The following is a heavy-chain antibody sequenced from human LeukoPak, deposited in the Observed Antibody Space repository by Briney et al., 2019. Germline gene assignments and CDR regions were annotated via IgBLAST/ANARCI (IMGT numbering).Heavy chain of an antibody. CDR1: GFTFRDYA. V-gene: IGHV3-49*04. Sequence: PGRSLRLSCTASGFTFRDYAMSWVRQAPGKGLEWVGFIRSKAYGGTTEYAASVKGRFTISRDDSKSIAYLQMNSLKTEDTAVYYCTRGFYYDSSGYYYPVGYFDYWGQGTLVTVSS. CDR3: TRGFYYDSSGYYYPVGYFDY. CDR2: IRSKAYGGTT. J-gene: IGHJ4*02. D-gene: IGHD3-22*01.